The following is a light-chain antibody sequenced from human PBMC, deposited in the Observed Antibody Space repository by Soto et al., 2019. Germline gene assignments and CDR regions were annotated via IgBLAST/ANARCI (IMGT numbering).Light chain of an antibody. CDR1: SSNIGSNT. CDR2: TKN. CDR3: AAWDDSLNAWV. Sequence: QSVLTQPPSASGTPGQRVTISCSCSSSNIGSNTVNWYQQVPGTAPKLLIYTKNQRPSGVPDRFSGSKSGTSASLAISGLQSEDEAEYYCAAWDDSLNAWVFGGGTKLTVL. J-gene: IGLJ3*02. V-gene: IGLV1-44*01.